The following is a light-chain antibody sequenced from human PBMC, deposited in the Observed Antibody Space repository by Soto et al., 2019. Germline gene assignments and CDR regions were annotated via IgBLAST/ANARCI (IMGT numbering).Light chain of an antibody. J-gene: IGKJ4*01. CDR1: QSVSSY. V-gene: IGKV3-11*01. Sequence: ELVLTQSPAILSLSPGERATLSCRASQSVSSYLAWYQQKPGQAPRLLIYDASNRATGIPARFSGSGSGTDFTLTISSLEPEDFAVYYCQQRSNWLTFGGGTKVDIK. CDR3: QQRSNWLT. CDR2: DAS.